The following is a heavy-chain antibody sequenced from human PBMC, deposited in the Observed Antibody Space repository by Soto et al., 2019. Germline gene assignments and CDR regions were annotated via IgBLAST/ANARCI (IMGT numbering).Heavy chain of an antibody. CDR1: GFTFWTYV. Sequence: PGGSLRLSCAAYGFTFWTYVMNGVLQAPGKGLEWVARTRNKANRYTTEYAASVKGRFTISRDDSKNSLYLQMSSLQTEDTAVYYCGRVGDYNFWSGPDYWGQGTLVTVSS. CDR2: TRNKANRYTT. V-gene: IGHV3-72*01. J-gene: IGHJ4*02. CDR3: GRVGDYNFWSGPDY. D-gene: IGHD3-3*01.